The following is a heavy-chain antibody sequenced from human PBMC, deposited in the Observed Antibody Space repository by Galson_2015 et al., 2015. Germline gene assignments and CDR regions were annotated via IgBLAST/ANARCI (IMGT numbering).Heavy chain of an antibody. V-gene: IGHV4-59*01. Sequence: ETLSLTCTVSDDSISSYYWSWIRQPPGKGPEWIGHIYSGSSKYNPSLKSRVTISADTSKNQFSLKLSSVTAADTAVYYCARSPYYDSSGYRTYFDYWGQGTLVTVSS. CDR1: DDSISSYY. J-gene: IGHJ4*02. CDR3: ARSPYYDSSGYRTYFDY. CDR2: IYSGSS. D-gene: IGHD3-22*01.